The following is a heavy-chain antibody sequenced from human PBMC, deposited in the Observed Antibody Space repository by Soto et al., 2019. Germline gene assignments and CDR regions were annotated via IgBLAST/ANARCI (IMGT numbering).Heavy chain of an antibody. CDR3: AKQRYLPYSTFRYYYYYYGMDV. Sequence: EVQLVESGGGLVKPGGSLRLSCAASGFTFSNAWMSWVRQAPGKGLEWVGRIKSKTDGGTTDYAAPVKGRFTISRDDSKNTLYLQMNSLRAEDTAVYYCAKQRYLPYSTFRYYYYYYGMDVWGQGTTVTVSS. D-gene: IGHD4-4*01. V-gene: IGHV3-15*01. CDR2: IKSKTDGGTT. CDR1: GFTFSNAW. J-gene: IGHJ6*02.